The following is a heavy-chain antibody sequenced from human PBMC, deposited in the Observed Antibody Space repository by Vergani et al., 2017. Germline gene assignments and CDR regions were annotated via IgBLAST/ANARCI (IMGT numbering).Heavy chain of an antibody. J-gene: IGHJ6*02. CDR3: AKDLITMVRGVLYGMDV. V-gene: IGHV3-30*18. CDR2: ISYDGSNK. Sequence: QVQLVESGGGVVQPGRSLRLSCAASGFTFSSYGMHWVRQAPGKGLEWVAVISYDGSNKYYADSVKGRFTISRDNSKNTLYLQMNSRRAEDTAVYYCAKDLITMVRGVLYGMDVWGQGTTVTGSS. D-gene: IGHD3-10*01. CDR1: GFTFSSYG.